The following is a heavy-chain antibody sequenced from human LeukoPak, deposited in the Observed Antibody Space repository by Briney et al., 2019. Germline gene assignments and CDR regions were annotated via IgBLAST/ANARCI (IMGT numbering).Heavy chain of an antibody. D-gene: IGHD1-26*01. CDR3: AREVVGATSEFDF. Sequence: GGSLRLSCAASGFTFGSHEMNWVRQAPGKGLEWVSYITSSGSAIYYADSVKGRFTISRDNAKNSLYLQMNSLRADDTALYYCAREVVGATSEFDFWGQGTLVTVSS. CDR2: ITSSGSAI. CDR1: GFTFGSHE. J-gene: IGHJ4*02. V-gene: IGHV3-48*03.